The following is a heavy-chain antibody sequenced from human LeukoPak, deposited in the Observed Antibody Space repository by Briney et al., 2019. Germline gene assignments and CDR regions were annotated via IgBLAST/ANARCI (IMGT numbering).Heavy chain of an antibody. Sequence: GGSLRLSCAASGFTFNTYAMSWVRQAPGKGLNWVAFIRYDGNNKYYADSVKGRFTISRDNSRNMLYLEMNSLSTEDTAVYYCAKVRYCSGVNCYPDDNWGQGTLVTVSS. V-gene: IGHV3-30*02. CDR3: AKVRYCSGVNCYPDDN. CDR2: IRYDGNNK. CDR1: GFTFNTYA. J-gene: IGHJ4*02. D-gene: IGHD2-15*01.